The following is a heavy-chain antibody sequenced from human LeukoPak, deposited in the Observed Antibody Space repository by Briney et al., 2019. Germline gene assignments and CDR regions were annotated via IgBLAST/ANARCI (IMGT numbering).Heavy chain of an antibody. CDR2: SHHSGTT. D-gene: IGHD1-14*01. CDR1: GGSVNTYY. J-gene: IGHJ5*02. CDR3: ARTVNHGSVDP. Sequence: PSETLSLTCTVSGGSVNTYYWSWFRQPPGRGLEWIAYSHHSGTTKYNPSLMSRVTISLDTSRNQISLKLTSVTAADTAIYYCARTVNHGSVDPWGQGTLVTVPS. V-gene: IGHV4-59*02.